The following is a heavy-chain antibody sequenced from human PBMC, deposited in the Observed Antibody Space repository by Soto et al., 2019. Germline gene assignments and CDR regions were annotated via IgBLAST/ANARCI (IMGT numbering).Heavy chain of an antibody. Sequence: SETLSLTCTVSGGSISSYSWSWIRQPPGKGLEWIGYIYHSGSTYYNPSLKSRVTISVGRSKNQFSLKLSSVTAADTAVYYCARVPDRWGQGTLVTVSS. CDR1: GGSISSYS. D-gene: IGHD2-2*01. J-gene: IGHJ5*02. CDR2: IYHSGST. CDR3: ARVPDR. V-gene: IGHV4-30-2*01.